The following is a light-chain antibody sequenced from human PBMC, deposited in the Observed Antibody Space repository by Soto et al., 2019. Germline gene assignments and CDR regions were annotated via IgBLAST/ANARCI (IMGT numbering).Light chain of an antibody. CDR2: EVS. J-gene: IGLJ1*01. Sequence: QSVLTQPASVSGSPGQSITISRTGTSSDVGGYNYVSWYQQHPGKAPKLMIYEVSNRPLGVSNRFSGSKSGNTASLTISGLQAEDEADYFCSSYISTSSYVFGTGTKLTVL. CDR1: SSDVGGYNY. V-gene: IGLV2-14*01. CDR3: SSYISTSSYV.